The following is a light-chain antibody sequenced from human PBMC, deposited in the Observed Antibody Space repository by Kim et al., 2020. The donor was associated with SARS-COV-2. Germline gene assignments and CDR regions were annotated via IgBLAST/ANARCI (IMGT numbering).Light chain of an antibody. CDR1: KLGDKY. Sequence: SVAPGQTASITCSGDKLGDKYACWYQQKPGQSPVLVIYQDSKRPSGIPERFSGPNSGNTATLTISGTQAMDEADYYCQAWDSSTAVFGGGTKLTVL. CDR2: QDS. CDR3: QAWDSSTAV. J-gene: IGLJ2*01. V-gene: IGLV3-1*01.